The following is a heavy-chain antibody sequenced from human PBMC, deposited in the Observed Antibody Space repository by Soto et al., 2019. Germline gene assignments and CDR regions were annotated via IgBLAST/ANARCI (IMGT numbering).Heavy chain of an antibody. CDR2: LSSDGFGA. D-gene: IGHD3-16*01. J-gene: IGHJ4*02. CDR3: ARDLGGPDY. CDR1: GFSLSPYW. V-gene: IGHV3-74*03. Sequence: DLEESGGGLVQPGGSLRLSCAASGFSLSPYWMHWVRQVPGRGLEWVARLSSDGFGAAYADSVKGRFFISRDIARNTLSLQRNSLRADDTAVYYCARDLGGPDYWGRGTSVTVSS.